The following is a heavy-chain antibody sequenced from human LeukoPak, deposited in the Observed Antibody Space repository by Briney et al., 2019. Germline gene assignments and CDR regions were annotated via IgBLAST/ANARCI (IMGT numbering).Heavy chain of an antibody. CDR1: GGSISSSSYY. Sequence: SETLSLTCTVSGGSISSSSYYWGWIRQPPGKGLEWIGSIYYSGSTYYNPSLKSRVTISVHTSKNQFSLKLSSVTAADTAVYYCVGVWFGELLYQYFDYWGQGTLVTVSS. D-gene: IGHD3-10*01. J-gene: IGHJ4*02. CDR2: IYYSGST. V-gene: IGHV4-39*01. CDR3: VGVWFGELLYQYFDY.